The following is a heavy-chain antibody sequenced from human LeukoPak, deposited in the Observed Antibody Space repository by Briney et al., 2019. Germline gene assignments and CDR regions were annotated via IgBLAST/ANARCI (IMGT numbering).Heavy chain of an antibody. CDR2: IWYDGSNK. Sequence: GGSLRLSCAASGFTFSSYGMHWVRQAPGKGLEWVAVIWYDGSNKYYADSVKGRFTISRDNSKNTLYLQMNSLRAEDTAVYYCAREDWNDEISGGYFDYWGQGTLVTVSP. CDR1: GFTFSSYG. CDR3: AREDWNDEISGGYFDY. D-gene: IGHD1-1*01. V-gene: IGHV3-33*01. J-gene: IGHJ4*02.